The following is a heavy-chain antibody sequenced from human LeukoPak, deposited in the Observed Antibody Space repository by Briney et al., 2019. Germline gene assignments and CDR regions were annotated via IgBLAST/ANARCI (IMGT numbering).Heavy chain of an antibody. V-gene: IGHV3-66*01. D-gene: IGHD3-10*01. J-gene: IGHJ4*02. CDR2: VYSGGTT. Sequence: SGGSPRLSCAASGFTVSTNYMSWVRQAPGKGLEWVSLVYSGGTTYHADSVKGRFTISRDDSKNTVYLQMNSLRAEDTAVYYCVKSPWYHGSGSYSGTIHWGQGTLVTVSS. CDR3: VKSPWYHGSGSYSGTIH. CDR1: GFTVSTNY.